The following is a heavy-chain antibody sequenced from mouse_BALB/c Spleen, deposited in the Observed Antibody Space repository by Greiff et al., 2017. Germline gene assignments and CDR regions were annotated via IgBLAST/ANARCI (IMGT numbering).Heavy chain of an antibody. Sequence: VQLQQSGPELMKPGASVKISCKASGYSFTSYYMHWVKQSHGKSLEWIGYIDPFKGGTSYNQKFKGKATLTVDKSSSTAYMHLSSLTSEDSAVYYCARDDDPFYWGQGTTLTVSS. CDR3: ARDDDPFY. J-gene: IGHJ2*01. CDR1: GYSFTSYY. V-gene: IGHV1S135*01. D-gene: IGHD2-3*01. CDR2: IDPFKGGT.